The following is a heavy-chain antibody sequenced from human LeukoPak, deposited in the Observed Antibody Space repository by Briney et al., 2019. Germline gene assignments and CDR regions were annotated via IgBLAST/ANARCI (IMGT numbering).Heavy chain of an antibody. CDR1: GFTFSSYE. CDR2: ISSSGRTL. CDR3: ARDRHGETGDRCFDL. D-gene: IGHD2-21*02. Sequence: GGSLRLSCSASGFTFSSYEMNWVRQAPGKGLEWVSYISSSGRTLYYADSVNGRFTTYRDNSKTSLYLQMNGLRAEDTAVYYCARDRHGETGDRCFDLWGRGTLVTVSS. J-gene: IGHJ2*01. V-gene: IGHV3-48*03.